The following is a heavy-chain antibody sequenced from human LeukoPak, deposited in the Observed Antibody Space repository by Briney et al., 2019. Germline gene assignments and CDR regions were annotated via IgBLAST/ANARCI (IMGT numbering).Heavy chain of an antibody. D-gene: IGHD3-10*01. J-gene: IGHJ4*02. V-gene: IGHV4-59*01. CDR1: GGSISTFY. CDR2: IYHRGSA. Sequence: SETLSLTCTVSGGSISTFYWSWIRQPPGKGLEWIGYIYHRGSATYNPSLKSRAAISLDTSKNQFSLKLSSVTAADTAVYYCARGGAYYTSGSYLGYWGQGTLVTVSS. CDR3: ARGGAYYTSGSYLGY.